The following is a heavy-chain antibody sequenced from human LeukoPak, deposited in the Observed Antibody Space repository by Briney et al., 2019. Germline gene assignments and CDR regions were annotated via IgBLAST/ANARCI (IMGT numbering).Heavy chain of an antibody. J-gene: IGHJ4*02. D-gene: IGHD3-16*01. CDR2: VSGSGGNI. V-gene: IGHV3-23*01. CDR1: GFTFRSYG. CDR3: AKDTFMNY. Sequence: GGSLRLSCAASGFTFRSYGMSWVRQAPGKGLEWVSAVSGSGGNIYYADSVKGRFTISRDNSKNTLSLQMNTLRAEDTAVYYCAKDTFMNYWGQGTLVTVSS.